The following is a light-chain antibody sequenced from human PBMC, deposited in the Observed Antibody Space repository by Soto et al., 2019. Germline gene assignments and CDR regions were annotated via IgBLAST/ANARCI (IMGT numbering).Light chain of an antibody. CDR3: QQCNSYSPS. CDR2: DAS. Sequence: AIQLTQSPWSRSASVGDRVTITCRASQDIAIYLAWYQQKPGEAPRLLIYDASNLESGVPSRFSGSGSGTAFTLTISSLQPDDVATYYCQQCNSYSPSFGGGTKVDIK. V-gene: IGKV1-13*02. CDR1: QDIAIY. J-gene: IGKJ4*01.